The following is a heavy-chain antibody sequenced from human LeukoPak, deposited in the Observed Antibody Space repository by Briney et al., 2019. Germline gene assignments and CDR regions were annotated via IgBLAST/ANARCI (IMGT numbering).Heavy chain of an antibody. J-gene: IGHJ4*02. CDR3: VGGGGWLPDF. CDR1: GFIFSTHW. CDR2: IKGDGNET. V-gene: IGHV3-7*01. Sequence: GGSLRLSCAASGFIFSTHWMNWVGQAPGKGLEGVAIIKGDGNETLYADSVKGRLTISRDNTKSSLYLQINSLRAEDTAVYYCVGGGGWLPDFWGQGVLVTVSS. D-gene: IGHD6-19*01.